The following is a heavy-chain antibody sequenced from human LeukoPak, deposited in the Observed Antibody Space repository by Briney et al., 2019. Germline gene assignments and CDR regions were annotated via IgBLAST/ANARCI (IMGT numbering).Heavy chain of an antibody. CDR3: VKDRNPTYSSSWFGSFAFDI. V-gene: IGHV3-9*01. D-gene: IGHD6-13*01. CDR1: KFTFDDYA. J-gene: IGHJ3*02. CDR2: ISWNSGTI. Sequence: PGRSLRLSCAASKFTFDDYAMHWVRQVPGKGLEWVSGISWNSGTIAYADSVKGRFTISRDNAKNSLYLQMNSLRAEDTALYYCVKDRNPTYSSSWFGSFAFDIWGQGTMVTVSS.